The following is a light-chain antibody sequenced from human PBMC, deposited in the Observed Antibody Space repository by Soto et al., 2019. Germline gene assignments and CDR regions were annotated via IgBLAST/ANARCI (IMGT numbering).Light chain of an antibody. V-gene: IGKV1-33*01. CDR1: QDISTT. Sequence: DIQMTQSPSPLSSSVGDRVTLTCEASQDISTTFYWYQQKPANAPRLLLFVASNLDTGVPSRFSGSGSGTDITFTINRLQPEDFAMYYCQQYEKLPITFGPGTRL. J-gene: IGKJ5*01. CDR3: QQYEKLPIT. CDR2: VAS.